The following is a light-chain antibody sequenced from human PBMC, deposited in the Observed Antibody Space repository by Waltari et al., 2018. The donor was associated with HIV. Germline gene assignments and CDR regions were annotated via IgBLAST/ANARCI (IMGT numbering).Light chain of an antibody. CDR1: QNINNF. V-gene: IGKV1-39*01. Sequence: DIQMTQFPSSLSASVGDRVTITCRASQNINNFLNWYQQKPGKAPKLLMYSASTLESGVPSRFSGSGSGTYFTLTISGLQPDDFATYYCRQSYGPPLTFGPVTKVDIK. J-gene: IGKJ3*01. CDR3: RQSYGPPLT. CDR2: SAS.